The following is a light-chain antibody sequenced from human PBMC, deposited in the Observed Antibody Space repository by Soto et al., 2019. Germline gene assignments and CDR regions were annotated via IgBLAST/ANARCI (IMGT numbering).Light chain of an antibody. CDR1: QSVSGN. V-gene: IGKV3-15*01. CDR3: QQYHNWPPGLT. CDR2: GAS. Sequence: EVVMTQSPATLSVSPGERVTLSCTASQSVSGNLAWYQQKPGQAPRLLIHGASTRATDIPARFSGSGSGTEFTLTITSLQSEDFAFYYCQQYHNWPPGLTFGGGTRVEIK. J-gene: IGKJ4*01.